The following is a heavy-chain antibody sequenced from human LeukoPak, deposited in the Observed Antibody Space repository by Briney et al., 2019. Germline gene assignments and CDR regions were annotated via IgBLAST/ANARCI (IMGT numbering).Heavy chain of an antibody. CDR3: AREVVESGYDLDAFDI. D-gene: IGHD5-12*01. J-gene: IGHJ3*02. CDR2: IWYDGSNK. V-gene: IGHV3-33*01. Sequence: PGGSLRLSCAASGFTFSSYSMHWVRQAPGKGLEWVAVIWYDGSNKYYADSVKGRFTISRDNSKNTLYLQMNSLRAEDTAVYYCAREVVESGYDLDAFDIWGQGTMVTVSS. CDR1: GFTFSSYS.